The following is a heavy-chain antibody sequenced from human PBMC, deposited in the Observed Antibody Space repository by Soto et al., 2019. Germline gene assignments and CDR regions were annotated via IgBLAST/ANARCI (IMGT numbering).Heavy chain of an antibody. Sequence: GASVKVSCKASGYTFTSYGISWVRQAPGQGLEWMGWISAYNGNTNYAQKLQGRVTMTTDTSTSTAYMELRSLRSDDTAVYYCARDRRYYYDSGGYLLFDYWGQGTLVTVPQ. J-gene: IGHJ4*02. CDR1: GYTFTSYG. D-gene: IGHD3-22*01. V-gene: IGHV1-18*04. CDR3: ARDRRYYYDSGGYLLFDY. CDR2: ISAYNGNT.